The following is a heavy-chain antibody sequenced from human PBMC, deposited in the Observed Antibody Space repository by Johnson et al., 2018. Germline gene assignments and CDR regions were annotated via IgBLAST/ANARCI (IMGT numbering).Heavy chain of an antibody. CDR3: ARDRIPDYGDYRDAFDV. CDR1: GFTFSSYW. Sequence: EVQLVESGGGLVQPGGSLRLSCAASGFTFSSYWMHWVRQAPGKGLVWVSRINSDGSNTNYADSVKGRFTISRDNAKNTLFLQMNSLRAEDTSVYYFARDRIPDYGDYRDAFDVWGQGTMVTVSS. J-gene: IGHJ3*01. V-gene: IGHV3-74*01. D-gene: IGHD4-17*01. CDR2: INSDGSNT.